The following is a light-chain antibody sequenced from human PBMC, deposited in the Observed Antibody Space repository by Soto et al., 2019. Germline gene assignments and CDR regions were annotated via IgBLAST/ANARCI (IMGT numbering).Light chain of an antibody. V-gene: IGKV3-20*01. CDR1: HYIYSN. CDR2: DAS. Sequence: EVVLTQSRGTLSLSPGERATLSFGASHYIYSNVAWFQQKPGQAPRLLIYDASSRATGIPDRFSGGGSGTDFTLTISRLEPEHFAVYYCQQFSSYPLTFGGGTKVDIK. J-gene: IGKJ4*01. CDR3: QQFSSYPLT.